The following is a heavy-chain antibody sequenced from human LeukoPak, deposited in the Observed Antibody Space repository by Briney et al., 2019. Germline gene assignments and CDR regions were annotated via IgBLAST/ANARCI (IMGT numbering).Heavy chain of an antibody. CDR1: GFTFSSYA. V-gene: IGHV3-30-3*01. CDR3: ARDRIVGAGY. J-gene: IGHJ4*02. D-gene: IGHD1-26*01. Sequence: GGSLRLSCAASGFTFSSYAMHWVRQAPGKGLEWVAVISYDGSNKYYADSVKGRFTISRDNSKNTLYLQMNSLRAEDTTVYYCARDRIVGAGYWGQGTLVTVSS. CDR2: ISYDGSNK.